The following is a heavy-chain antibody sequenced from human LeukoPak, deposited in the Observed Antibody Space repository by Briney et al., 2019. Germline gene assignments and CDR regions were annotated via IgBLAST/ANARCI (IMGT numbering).Heavy chain of an antibody. CDR1: GFTFSSYS. CDR2: ISSSSSTI. CDR3: ARDKGRGYYYYMDA. V-gene: IGHV3-48*01. Sequence: PGGSLSLSCAASGFTFSSYSMNWVRQAPGKGLEWVSYISSSSSTIYYADPVKGRFTISRDNAKNSLYLQMNSLRAEETAVYYCARDKGRGYYYYMDAWGKGTTVTVSS. J-gene: IGHJ6*03.